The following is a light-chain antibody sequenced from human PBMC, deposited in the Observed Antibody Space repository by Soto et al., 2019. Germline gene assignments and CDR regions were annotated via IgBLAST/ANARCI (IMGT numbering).Light chain of an antibody. Sequence: QSALTQPASVSASPGQSITISCTGTSSDVGGHNFVSWYQHHPGKAPRLIIFLVTNRPSGVSNRFSASKSGSTASLTISGLQAEDEADYYCISYTTTNTYVFGTGTKVNVL. CDR1: SSDVGGHNF. V-gene: IGLV2-14*01. J-gene: IGLJ1*01. CDR3: ISYTTTNTYV. CDR2: LVT.